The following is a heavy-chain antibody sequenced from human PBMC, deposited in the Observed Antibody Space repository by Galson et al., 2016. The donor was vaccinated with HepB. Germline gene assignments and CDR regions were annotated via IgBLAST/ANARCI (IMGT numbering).Heavy chain of an antibody. CDR2: INAGGNNR. D-gene: IGHD3/OR15-3a*01. J-gene: IGHJ4*02. CDR3: VKYVGLDGFDY. Sequence: SLRLSCAASAFTFSSYAMGWVRQAPGKGLEWVSGINAGGNNRYYSDSVKGRFAISRDNSKNTLYLQLDNLRGEDTAVYYCVKYVGLDGFDYWGQGTLVIVSS. CDR1: AFTFSSYA. V-gene: IGHV3-23*01.